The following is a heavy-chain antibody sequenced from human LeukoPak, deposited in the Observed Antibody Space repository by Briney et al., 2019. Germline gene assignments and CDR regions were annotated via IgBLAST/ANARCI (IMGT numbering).Heavy chain of an antibody. CDR2: IRYDGSKK. D-gene: IGHD2-15*01. CDR3: AKDGAYCSGGSCKGGWFDP. V-gene: IGHV3-30*02. J-gene: IGHJ5*02. Sequence: GGSLRLSCAASGFIFSSYGMHWVRQAPGKGLEWVAFIRYDGSKKYYADSVKGRFTISRDNSKNTLYLQMNSLRAEDTAVYYCAKDGAYCSGGSCKGGWFDPWGQGTLVTVSS. CDR1: GFIFSSYG.